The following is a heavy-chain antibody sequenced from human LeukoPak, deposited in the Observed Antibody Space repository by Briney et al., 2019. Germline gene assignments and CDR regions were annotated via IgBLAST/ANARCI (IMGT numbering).Heavy chain of an antibody. V-gene: IGHV3-7*01. CDR1: GFTFSSYW. D-gene: IGHD3-16*02. J-gene: IGHJ4*02. Sequence: GGSLRLSCAASGFTFSSYWMSWVRQAPGKGLEWVANIKQDGSEKYYVDSVKGRFTISRDNAKNSLYLQMNSLRAEDTAVYYCARDPTRYDYVWGSYRSHSNYFDYWGQGTLVTVSS. CDR2: IKQDGSEK. CDR3: ARDPTRYDYVWGSYRSHSNYFDY.